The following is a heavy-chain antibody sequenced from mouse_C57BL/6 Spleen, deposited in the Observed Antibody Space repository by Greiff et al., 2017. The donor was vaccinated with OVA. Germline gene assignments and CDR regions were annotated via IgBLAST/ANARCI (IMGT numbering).Heavy chain of an antibody. J-gene: IGHJ1*03. D-gene: IGHD3-1*01. CDR3: ARWPSGWYFDV. V-gene: IGHV1-53*01. Sequence: QVHVKQPGTELVKPGASVKLSCKASGYTFTSYWMHWVKQRPGQGLEWIGNINPSNGGTNYNEKFKSKATLTVDKSSSTAYMQLSSLTSEDSAVYYCARWPSGWYFDVWGTGTTVTVSS. CDR2: INPSNGGT. CDR1: GYTFTSYW.